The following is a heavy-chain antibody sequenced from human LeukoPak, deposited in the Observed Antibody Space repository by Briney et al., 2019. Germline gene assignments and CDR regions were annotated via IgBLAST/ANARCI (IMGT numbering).Heavy chain of an antibody. Sequence: ASVKVSCKAAGCTFTSYDINWVRQATGQGLEWMGWMNPNSGNTGYAQKFQGRVTMSRNTSISTAYMELSSLRSEDTAVYYCARGRSSSSWSSGFDYWGQGTLVTVSS. CDR1: GCTFTSYD. D-gene: IGHD6-13*01. J-gene: IGHJ4*02. CDR2: MNPNSGNT. CDR3: ARGRSSSSWSSGFDY. V-gene: IGHV1-8*01.